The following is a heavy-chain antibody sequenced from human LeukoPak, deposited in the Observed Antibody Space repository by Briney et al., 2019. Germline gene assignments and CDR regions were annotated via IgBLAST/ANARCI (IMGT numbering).Heavy chain of an antibody. CDR2: ISYDGSNK. CDR1: GFTFSSYG. Sequence: GRSLRLSCAASGFTFSSYGMHWVRQAPGKGLEWVAVISYDGSNKYYADSVKGRFTISRDNSKNTLYLQMNSLRAEDTAVYYCAKDPGQLVRLNYFDYWGQGTLVTVSS. J-gene: IGHJ4*02. D-gene: IGHD6-13*01. CDR3: AKDPGQLVRLNYFDY. V-gene: IGHV3-30*18.